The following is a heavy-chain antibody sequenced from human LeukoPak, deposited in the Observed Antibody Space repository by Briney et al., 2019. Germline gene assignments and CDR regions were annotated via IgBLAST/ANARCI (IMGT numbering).Heavy chain of an antibody. J-gene: IGHJ5*02. Sequence: SVTVSFTASGGSFSDYSISWVRQAPGQGLEWMGRIIAILDTAHYAQKFQGRFTITADKSTTTVYMGLSSLRSDDTAVYYCVRSGYDYDWFDPWGQGTLVTVSS. CDR2: IIAILDTA. CDR3: VRSGYDYDWFDP. D-gene: IGHD5-12*01. V-gene: IGHV1-69*08. CDR1: GGSFSDYS.